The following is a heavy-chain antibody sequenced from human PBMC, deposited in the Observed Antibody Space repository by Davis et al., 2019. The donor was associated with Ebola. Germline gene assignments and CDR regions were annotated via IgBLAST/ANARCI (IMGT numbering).Heavy chain of an antibody. CDR2: IYHSGST. CDR1: GGSISSSNW. CDR3: ARGPDIVVVPAAAMDV. D-gene: IGHD2-2*01. V-gene: IGHV4-4*02. J-gene: IGHJ6*02. Sequence: SETLSLTCAVSGGSISSSNWWRWVRQPPGKGLEWIREIYHSGSTNYNPSLKSRVTISVDTSKNQFSLKLSSVTAADTAVYYCARGPDIVVVPAAAMDVWGQGTTVTVSS.